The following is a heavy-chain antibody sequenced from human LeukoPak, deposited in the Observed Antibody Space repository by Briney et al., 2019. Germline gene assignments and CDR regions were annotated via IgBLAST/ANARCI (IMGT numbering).Heavy chain of an antibody. V-gene: IGHV3-23*01. CDR3: AKDSSGWPTEYFDY. J-gene: IGHJ4*02. D-gene: IGHD6-19*01. CDR2: ISGSGGST. CDR1: GFTFSDYY. Sequence: PGGSLRLSCAASGFTFSDYYMSWIRQAPGKGLEWVSAISGSGGSTYYADSVKGRFTISRDNSKNTLYLQMNSLRAEDTAVYYCAKDSSGWPTEYFDYWGQGTLVTVSS.